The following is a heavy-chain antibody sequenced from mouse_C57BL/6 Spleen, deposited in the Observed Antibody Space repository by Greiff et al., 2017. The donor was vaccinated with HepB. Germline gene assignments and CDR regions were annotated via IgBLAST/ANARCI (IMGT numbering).Heavy chain of an antibody. CDR1: GYTFTSYW. V-gene: IGHV1-72*01. D-gene: IGHD2-5*01. CDR2: IDPNSGGT. CDR3: ARRPYYSNFDY. Sequence: VKLQQPGAELVKPGASVKLSCKASGYTFTSYWMHWVKQRPGQGLEWIGRIDPNSGGTKYNEKFKSKATLTVDKPSSTAYMQLSSLTSEDSAVYYCARRPYYSNFDYWGQGTTLTVSS. J-gene: IGHJ2*01.